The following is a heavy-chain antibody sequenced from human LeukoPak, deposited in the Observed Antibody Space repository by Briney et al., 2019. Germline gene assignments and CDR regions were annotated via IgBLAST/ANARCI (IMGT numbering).Heavy chain of an antibody. J-gene: IGHJ4*02. CDR2: INPNSGGT. CDR1: GYTFTGYY. Sequence: GASVKVSCQASGYTFTGYYMHWVRQAPGQWLEWMGRINPNSGGTNYAQKFQGRVTMTRDTSISTAYMELSRLRSDDTAVYYCARDLGYSYGYGQIDYWGQGTLVTVSS. V-gene: IGHV1-2*06. D-gene: IGHD5-18*01. CDR3: ARDLGYSYGYGQIDY.